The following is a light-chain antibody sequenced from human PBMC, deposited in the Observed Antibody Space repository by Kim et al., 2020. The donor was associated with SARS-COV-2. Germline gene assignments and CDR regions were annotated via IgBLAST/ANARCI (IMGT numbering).Light chain of an antibody. V-gene: IGKV2-30*01. J-gene: IGKJ2*01. CDR2: RVS. CDR1: QSLVYTNGDTF. CDR3: MQATHWPYT. Sequence: RPASISCRSSQSLVYTNGDTFLNWFHQRPGQSPRRLIYRVSDRDSGVPDRFSGSGSGTDFTLRISRVEAEDVGIYYCMQATHWPYTFGQGTKLEI.